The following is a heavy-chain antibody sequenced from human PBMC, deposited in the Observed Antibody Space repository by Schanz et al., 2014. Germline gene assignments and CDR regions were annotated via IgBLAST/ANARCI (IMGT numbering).Heavy chain of an antibody. J-gene: IGHJ4*02. D-gene: IGHD1-1*01. CDR2: IKRDGSEK. V-gene: IGHV3-7*01. CDR3: ARDRRNADLDY. Sequence: VQLVESGGGVVQPGRSLRLSCAASGFTFSSYALHWVRQAPGKGLEWVANIKRDGSEKNYLDSVKGRFTISRDNAKNSLFLQMNSLRAEDTAVYYCARDRRNADLDYWGQGTLVTVSS. CDR1: GFTFSSYA.